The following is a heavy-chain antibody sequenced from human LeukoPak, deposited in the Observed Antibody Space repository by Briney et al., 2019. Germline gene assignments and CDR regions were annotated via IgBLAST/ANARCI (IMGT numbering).Heavy chain of an antibody. V-gene: IGHV4-61*02. D-gene: IGHD6-19*01. Sequence: PSETLSLTCTVSRGSVSSGSYYWSWIRQPAGKGLEWIGRIYSSGSTNYNPSLKSRVTISLDTSKNQFSLKLSSVTAADTAVYHCASSVISAGRYFDYWGRGTLVTVSS. J-gene: IGHJ4*02. CDR1: RGSVSSGSYY. CDR3: ASSVISAGRYFDY. CDR2: IYSSGST.